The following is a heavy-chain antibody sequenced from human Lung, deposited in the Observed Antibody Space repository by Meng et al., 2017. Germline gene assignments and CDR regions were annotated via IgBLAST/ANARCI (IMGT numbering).Heavy chain of an antibody. Sequence: QLLLQCWDAGILKPSETVVCTYVVSGGSFNYYNWIWIRQPPGKGLKWIGENNHSRSTNYNPSLESRTTISVDTSQNNLSLKLSSVTAANSAVYYCARGPTTMAHDFDYWGQGTLVTVSS. CDR2: NNHSRST. CDR3: ARGPTTMAHDFDY. V-gene: IGHV4-34*01. D-gene: IGHD4-11*01. J-gene: IGHJ4*02. CDR1: GGSFNYYN.